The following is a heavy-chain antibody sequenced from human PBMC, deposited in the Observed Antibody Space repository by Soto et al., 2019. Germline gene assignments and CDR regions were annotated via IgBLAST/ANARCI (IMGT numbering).Heavy chain of an antibody. D-gene: IGHD3-9*01. Sequence: QVQLVQSGAEVKKPGASVKVSCRASGYTFTHYGISWVRQAPGQGLEGMGWINANNGNTNYAQTLQGRVTMTTDTSTSTAYMELRSLRSDDTAVYYCARDTMTGYLQFDYWGQGTLVTVSS. V-gene: IGHV1-18*01. CDR1: GYTFTHYG. CDR3: ARDTMTGYLQFDY. CDR2: INANNGNT. J-gene: IGHJ4*02.